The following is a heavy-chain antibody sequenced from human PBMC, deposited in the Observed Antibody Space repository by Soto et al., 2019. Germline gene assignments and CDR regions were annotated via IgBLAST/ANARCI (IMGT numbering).Heavy chain of an antibody. V-gene: IGHV4-59*12. D-gene: IGHD3-22*01. Sequence: SETLSLTCAVSGASISGFYWSWIRQTPGKGLEWIGYIYYSGSTYYNPSLKSRVTISVDTSKNQFSLKLSSVTAADTAVYYCARDGDRYDGNGYLGRHWGQGTLVTVSS. J-gene: IGHJ4*02. CDR1: GASISGFY. CDR2: IYYSGST. CDR3: ARDGDRYDGNGYLGRH.